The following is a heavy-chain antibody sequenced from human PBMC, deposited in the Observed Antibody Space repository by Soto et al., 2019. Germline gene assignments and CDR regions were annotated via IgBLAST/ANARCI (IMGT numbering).Heavy chain of an antibody. CDR3: ARHHIVVGASSDYGMDV. J-gene: IGHJ6*02. CDR1: GYSFTSYW. D-gene: IGHD1-26*01. V-gene: IGHV5-10-1*01. Sequence: GESLKISCKGSGYSFTSYWISWVRQMPGKGLEWMGRIDPSDSYTNYSPSFQGHVTISADKSISTAYLQWSSLKASDTAMYYCARHHIVVGASSDYGMDVWGQGTTVTVYS. CDR2: IDPSDSYT.